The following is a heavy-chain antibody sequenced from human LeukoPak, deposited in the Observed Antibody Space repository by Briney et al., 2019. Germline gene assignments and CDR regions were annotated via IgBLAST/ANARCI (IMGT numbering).Heavy chain of an antibody. Sequence: GGSLRPSCAASGFTFSSYAMSWVRQAPGKGLEWVSAISGSGGSTYYADSVKGRFTISRDNSKNTLYLQMNSLRAEDTAVYYCAKDLSSGWYSSDAFDIWGQGTMVTVSS. CDR3: AKDLSSGWYSSDAFDI. D-gene: IGHD6-19*01. J-gene: IGHJ3*02. CDR1: GFTFSSYA. V-gene: IGHV3-23*01. CDR2: ISGSGGST.